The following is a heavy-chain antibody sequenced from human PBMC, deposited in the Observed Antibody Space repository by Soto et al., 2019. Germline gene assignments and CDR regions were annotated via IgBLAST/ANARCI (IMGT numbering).Heavy chain of an antibody. J-gene: IGHJ6*02. CDR1: GDTVSSNSAA. D-gene: IGHD2-2*01. Sequence: SQTLSLTCAIFGDTVSSNSAAWSWIRQSPSRGLEWLGRTYYRSKWYNDYAVSVKSRATINPDTSKNQFSLQLNSVTLEDTAVYYCTRQYLPAPYHYYGMDVWGQGTTVTVSS. CDR3: TRQYLPAPYHYYGMDV. V-gene: IGHV6-1*01. CDR2: TYYRSKWYN.